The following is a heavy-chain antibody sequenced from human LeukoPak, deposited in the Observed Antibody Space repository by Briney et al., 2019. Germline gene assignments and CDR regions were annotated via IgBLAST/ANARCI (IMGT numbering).Heavy chain of an antibody. Sequence: GGSLRLSCAASGFTFSSYGMHWVRQAPGKGLEWVAVIWYDGSNKYYADSVKGRFTISRDNSKNTLYLQMNSLRAEDTAVYYCARSQSAVDCSGGSCYSSYFDYWGQGTLVTVSS. J-gene: IGHJ4*02. CDR2: IWYDGSNK. CDR3: ARSQSAVDCSGGSCYSSYFDY. D-gene: IGHD2-15*01. V-gene: IGHV3-33*01. CDR1: GFTFSSYG.